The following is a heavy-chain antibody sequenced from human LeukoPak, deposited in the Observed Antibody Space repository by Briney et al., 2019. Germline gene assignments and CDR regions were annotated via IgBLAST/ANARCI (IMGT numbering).Heavy chain of an antibody. Sequence: GGSLRLSCAASGYTFSDYRVNWVRQAPGKGLEWVSSISSTSGYIYYADSVKGRFTISRDNAKSSLYLQMNSLRAEDTAVYYCVSGNDPDSAWESYRLDAFDIWGQGTTVIVSS. CDR3: VSGNDPDSAWESYRLDAFDI. D-gene: IGHD3-16*02. J-gene: IGHJ3*02. V-gene: IGHV3-21*01. CDR1: GYTFSDYR. CDR2: ISSTSGYI.